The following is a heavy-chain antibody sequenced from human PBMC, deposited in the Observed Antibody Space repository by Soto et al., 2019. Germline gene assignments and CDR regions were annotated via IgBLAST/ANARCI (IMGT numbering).Heavy chain of an antibody. CDR2: IYYSGST. CDR3: ARGRGGSYDY. D-gene: IGHD1-26*01. Sequence: PSETLSFTCTVSGGSISSYYWSWIRQPPGKGLEWIGYIYYSGSTNYNPSLKSRVTISVDTSKNQFSLKLSSVTAADTAAYYCARGRGGSYDYWGQGTLVTVPQ. J-gene: IGHJ4*02. V-gene: IGHV4-59*01. CDR1: GGSISSYY.